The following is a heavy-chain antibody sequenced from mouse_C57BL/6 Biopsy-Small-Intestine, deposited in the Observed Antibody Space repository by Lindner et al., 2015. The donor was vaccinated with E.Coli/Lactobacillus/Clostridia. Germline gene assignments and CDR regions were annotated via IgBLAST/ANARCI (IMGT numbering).Heavy chain of an antibody. CDR3: ARNGNYFDY. J-gene: IGHJ2*01. CDR2: IYPGDGDT. CDR1: GYAFSSSW. Sequence: VQLQESGPELVKPGASVKISCKASGYAFSSSWMNWVKQRPGKGLEWIGRIYPGDGDTTYNGKFKDRATLTADKSSSTAYMQLNSLTSEDSAVYYCARNGNYFDYWGQGTTLTVSS. D-gene: IGHD2-1*01. V-gene: IGHV1-82*01.